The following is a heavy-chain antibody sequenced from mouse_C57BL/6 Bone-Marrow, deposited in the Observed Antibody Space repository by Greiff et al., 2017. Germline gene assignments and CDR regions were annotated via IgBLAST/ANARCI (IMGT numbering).Heavy chain of an antibody. CDR2: IDPENGDT. Sequence: VQLQQSGAELVRPGASVKLSCTASGFNIKDDYMHWVKQRPEQGLEWIGWIDPENGDTEYASKFQGKATITADTSSNTAYLQLSSLTSEDTAVYYCTTGLRSYFDYWGRGTTLTVSS. D-gene: IGHD1-1*01. V-gene: IGHV14-4*01. J-gene: IGHJ2*01. CDR1: GFNIKDDY. CDR3: TTGLRSYFDY.